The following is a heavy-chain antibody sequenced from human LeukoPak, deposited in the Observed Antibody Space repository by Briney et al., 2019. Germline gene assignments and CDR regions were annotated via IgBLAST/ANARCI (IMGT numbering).Heavy chain of an antibody. Sequence: ASVKVSCKASGYTFTSYYMHWVRQAPGQGLEWMGIINPSGGSTSYAQKFQGRVTMTRDTSTSTVYMELSSLRSEDTAVYYCARNLGYYDSCGYSDYYYGMDVWGQGTTVTVSS. CDR1: GYTFTSYY. V-gene: IGHV1-46*01. CDR2: INPSGGST. D-gene: IGHD3-22*01. J-gene: IGHJ6*02. CDR3: ARNLGYYDSCGYSDYYYGMDV.